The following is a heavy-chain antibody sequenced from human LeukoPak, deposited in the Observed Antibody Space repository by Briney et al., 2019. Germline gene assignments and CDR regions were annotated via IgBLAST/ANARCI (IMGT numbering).Heavy chain of an antibody. CDR1: GFTFSSYA. V-gene: IGHV3-23*01. Sequence: GGSLRLSCAASGFTFSSYAMSWVRQAPGKGLEWVSAISGSGGSTYYADSVKGRFTISRDNSKNTLYLQMNCLRAEDTAVYYCAKKGAYAQYYLFDYWGQGTLVTVSS. CDR3: AKKGAYAQYYLFDY. D-gene: IGHD2-2*01. CDR2: ISGSGGST. J-gene: IGHJ4*02.